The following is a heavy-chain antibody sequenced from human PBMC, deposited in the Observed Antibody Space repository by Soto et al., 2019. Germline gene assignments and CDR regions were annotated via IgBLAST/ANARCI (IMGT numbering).Heavy chain of an antibody. CDR1: GYTFTSYG. V-gene: IGHV1-18*01. CDR3: ASGTMVRGVIGVDYYYGMDV. CDR2: ISAYNGNT. D-gene: IGHD3-10*01. Sequence: QVQLVQSGAEVKKPGASVKVSCKASGYTFTSYGISWVRQAPGQGLEWMGWISAYNGNTNYAQKRQGRVTMTTATSKSTAYMELRSLRSDDTAVYYCASGTMVRGVIGVDYYYGMDVWGQGTTVTVSS. J-gene: IGHJ6*02.